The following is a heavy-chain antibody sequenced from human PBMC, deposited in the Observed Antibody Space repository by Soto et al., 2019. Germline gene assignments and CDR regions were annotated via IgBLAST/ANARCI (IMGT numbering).Heavy chain of an antibody. CDR1: GYTFTSYG. CDR3: ARVEYRGYDHRLPIDY. Sequence: ASVKVSCKASGYTFTSYGISWVRQAPGQGLEWMGWISAYNGNTNYAQKLQGRVTMTTDTSTSTAYMELRSLRSDDTAVYYCARVEYRGYDHRLPIDYWGQGTLVTVSS. CDR2: ISAYNGNT. J-gene: IGHJ4*02. V-gene: IGHV1-18*01. D-gene: IGHD5-12*01.